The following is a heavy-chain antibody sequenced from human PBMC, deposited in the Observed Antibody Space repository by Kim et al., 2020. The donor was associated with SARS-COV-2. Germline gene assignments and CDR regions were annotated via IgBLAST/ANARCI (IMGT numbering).Heavy chain of an antibody. CDR3: ARDGPKAPVAIRYYFDY. J-gene: IGHJ4*02. CDR1: GFTFSSYA. Sequence: GGSLRLSCAASGFTFSSYAMHWVRQAPGKGLEWVAVISYDGSNKYYADSVKGRFTISRDNSKNTLYLQMNSLRAEDTAVYYCARDGPKAPVAIRYYFDYWGQGTLVTVSS. V-gene: IGHV3-30-3*01. CDR2: ISYDGSNK. D-gene: IGHD2-15*01.